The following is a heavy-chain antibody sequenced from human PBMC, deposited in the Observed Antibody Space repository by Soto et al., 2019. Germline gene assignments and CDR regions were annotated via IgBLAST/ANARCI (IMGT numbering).Heavy chain of an antibody. V-gene: IGHV3-23*01. J-gene: IGHJ3*02. CDR1: GFTFSSYA. CDR2: ISGSGGST. Sequence: EVPLLESGGGLVQPGGSLRLSCAASGFTFSSYAMSWVRQAPGKGLEWVSAISGSGGSTYYADSVKGRFTISRDNSKNTLYLQMNSLRAEDTAVYYCAKLDIVLMVYAANDAFDIWGQGTMVTVSS. CDR3: AKLDIVLMVYAANDAFDI. D-gene: IGHD2-8*01.